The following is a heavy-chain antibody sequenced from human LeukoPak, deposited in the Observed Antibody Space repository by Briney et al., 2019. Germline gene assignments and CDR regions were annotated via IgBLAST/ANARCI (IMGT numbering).Heavy chain of an antibody. D-gene: IGHD2-2*01. CDR2: ISYDGSNK. Sequence: GGSLRLSCAASGFTFSSYAMHWVRQAPGKGLEWVAVISYDGSNKYYADSVKGRFTISRDNSKNTLYLQMNSLRAEDTAVYYCARDGGCSSTSCYARYYLDYWGQGTLVTVSS. J-gene: IGHJ4*02. V-gene: IGHV3-30*04. CDR3: ARDGGCSSTSCYARYYLDY. CDR1: GFTFSSYA.